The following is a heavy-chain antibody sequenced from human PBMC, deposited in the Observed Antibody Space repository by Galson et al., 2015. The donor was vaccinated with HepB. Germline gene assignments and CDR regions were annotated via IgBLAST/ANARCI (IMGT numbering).Heavy chain of an antibody. Sequence: SLRLSCAASGFTFSDYYMNWMRQAPGKGLEWVSYITSSSLFTEYADSVKGRVTISRDNGANSLFLQMNSLRPEDTAVYYCAREGLRHGASDIWGQGTMVTVSP. J-gene: IGHJ3*02. CDR1: GFTFSDYY. CDR3: AREGLRHGASDI. D-gene: IGHD1-26*01. V-gene: IGHV3-11*06. CDR2: ITSSSLFT.